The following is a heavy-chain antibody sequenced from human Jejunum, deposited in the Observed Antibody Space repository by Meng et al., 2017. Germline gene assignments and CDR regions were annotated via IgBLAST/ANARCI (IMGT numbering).Heavy chain of an antibody. CDR3: VRVLSSGWLFDP. Sequence: GSLRLSCTVSGGSNRGSYWSWIRQPAGKGLEWIGRIFSTTGSANYNPSLKSRVTMSVDTSKNQFSLNLTSVTAADSAVYFCVRVLSSGWLFDPWGQGTLVTGAS. V-gene: IGHV4-4*07. J-gene: IGHJ5*02. CDR2: IFSTTGSA. D-gene: IGHD6-19*01. CDR1: GGSNRGSY.